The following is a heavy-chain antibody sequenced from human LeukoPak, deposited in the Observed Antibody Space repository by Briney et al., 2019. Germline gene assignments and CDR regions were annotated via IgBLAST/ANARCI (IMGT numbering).Heavy chain of an antibody. CDR1: GFSFGTYG. CDR2: IKQDGSEK. D-gene: IGHD4-4*01. CDR3: ARDAVVVKQYYYYYYGMDV. Sequence: GGSLRLSCAASGFSFGTYGMHWVRQAPGKGLEWVANIKQDGSEKYYVDSVKGRFTISRDNAKNSLYLQMNSLRAEDTAVYYCARDAVVVKQYYYYYYGMDVWGQGTTVTVSS. V-gene: IGHV3-7*01. J-gene: IGHJ6*02.